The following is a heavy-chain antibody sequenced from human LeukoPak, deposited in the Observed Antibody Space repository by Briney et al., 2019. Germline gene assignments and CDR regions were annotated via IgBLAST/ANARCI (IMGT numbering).Heavy chain of an antibody. CDR1: GFIFSSYA. V-gene: IGHV3-23*01. D-gene: IGHD3-22*01. J-gene: IGHJ4*02. CDR2: ISGSGGAT. Sequence: GGSLRLSCAASGFIFSSYAMTWVRQAPGKGLEWVSGISGSGGATYYADSVKGRFTISRDKSKNTLYLQMNSLRPEDTAVYYCAKGSYYDSSGSFYFDYWGQGTLVTVSS. CDR3: AKGSYYDSSGSFYFDY.